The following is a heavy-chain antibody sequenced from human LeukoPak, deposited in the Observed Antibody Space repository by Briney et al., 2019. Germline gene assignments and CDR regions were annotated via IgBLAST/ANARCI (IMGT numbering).Heavy chain of an antibody. V-gene: IGHV3-66*02. CDR1: GFTVSSNY. CDR3: ARDDLGYCSSTSCPTNDY. Sequence: GGSLRLSCAASGFTVSSNYMSGVRQAPGKGLEGVSVSYSGGSTYYADSVKGRFTISRDNSKNTLYLQMNSLRAEDTAVYYCARDDLGYCSSTSCPTNDYWGQGTLVTVSS. CDR2: SYSGGST. J-gene: IGHJ4*02. D-gene: IGHD2-2*01.